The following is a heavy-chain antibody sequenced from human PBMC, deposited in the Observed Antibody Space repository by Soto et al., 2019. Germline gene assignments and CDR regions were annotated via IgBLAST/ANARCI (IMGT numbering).Heavy chain of an antibody. CDR3: AKSTHYYDSRVYYFDY. CDR1: GFTFSSYA. CDR2: ISGSGGST. Sequence: PGGSLRLSCAASGFTFSSYAMSWVRQAPGKGLEWVSAISGSGGSTYYADSVKGRFTISRDNSKNTLYLQMNSLRAEDTAVYYWAKSTHYYDSRVYYFDYGGRETLVTVSS. V-gene: IGHV3-23*01. D-gene: IGHD3-22*01. J-gene: IGHJ4*02.